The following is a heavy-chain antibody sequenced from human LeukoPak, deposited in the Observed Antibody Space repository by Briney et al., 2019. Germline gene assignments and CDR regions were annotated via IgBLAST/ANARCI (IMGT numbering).Heavy chain of an antibody. V-gene: IGHV1-46*01. CDR2: INPRAGTT. D-gene: IGHD3-3*01. J-gene: IGHJ4*02. CDR1: GYAFINYY. Sequence: ASVKVSCKASGYAFINYYMHWVRQAPGQGLEWMGIINPRAGTTTYAQKFQGRVTMTRDTSTTTVYVELSSLISEDTAVYYCAREGPRLDYDFWSGYYGDYWGQGSLVTVSS. CDR3: AREGPRLDYDFWSGYYGDY.